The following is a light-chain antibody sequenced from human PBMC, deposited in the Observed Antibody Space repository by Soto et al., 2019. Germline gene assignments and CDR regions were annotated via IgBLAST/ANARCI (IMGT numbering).Light chain of an antibody. CDR2: AAS. CDR1: QGIRKD. J-gene: IGKJ4*01. CDR3: LQHNSYPLT. V-gene: IGKV1-17*01. Sequence: DIQMTQSPSSLSASVGDRVTITCRASQGIRKDLGWYQQKPGKAPKRLIYAASSLQSGVPSRFSGSGSATEFTLTISSLQPEDFATYYSLQHNSYPLTFGGGTKVEIK.